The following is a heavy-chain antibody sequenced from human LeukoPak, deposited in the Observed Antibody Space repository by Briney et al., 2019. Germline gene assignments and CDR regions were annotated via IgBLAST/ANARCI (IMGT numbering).Heavy chain of an antibody. D-gene: IGHD7-27*01. CDR2: ISGSGGST. J-gene: IGHJ4*02. V-gene: IGHV3-23*01. CDR3: AKDPFHWGTIYFDY. Sequence: AGGSLRLSCAASEFPFSMYWMNWVRQAPGKGLEWVSAISGSGGSTFYADSVKGRFTISRDNSKGTLYLQINSLRADDTAVYYCAKDPFHWGTIYFDYWGQGTLVTVSS. CDR1: EFPFSMYW.